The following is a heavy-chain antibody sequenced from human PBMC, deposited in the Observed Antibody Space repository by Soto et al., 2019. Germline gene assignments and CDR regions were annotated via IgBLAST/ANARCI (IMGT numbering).Heavy chain of an antibody. CDR1: GFSFTTYG. CDR2: IGYDGNNK. D-gene: IGHD2-21*01. Sequence: QVQLVESGGGWVQPGRSLRLSCEATGFSFTTYGMHWVRQAPGKGLEWVAVIGYDGNNKYYADSVEGRFTISRDNSKNPVYLQMKSLGGDDTAVYYWARGGVTGIVVFVGGPLDIGGQGTVVAVSS. V-gene: IGHV3-33*01. CDR3: ARGGVTGIVVFVGGPLDI. J-gene: IGHJ3*02.